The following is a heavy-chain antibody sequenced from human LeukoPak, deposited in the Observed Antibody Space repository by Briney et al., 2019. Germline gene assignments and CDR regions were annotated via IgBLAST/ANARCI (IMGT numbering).Heavy chain of an antibody. D-gene: IGHD2-15*01. J-gene: IGHJ4*02. CDR3: ARGPRDIVVVDAHYFDY. V-gene: IGHV3-30-3*01. Sequence: GGSLRLSCAASGFTFSSYAMHWVRQAPGKGLEWVAIISYDGSNKYYADSVKGRFTISRDNSKNTLYLQMNSLGAGDTAVYYCARGPRDIVVVDAHYFDYWGQGTLVTVSS. CDR2: ISYDGSNK. CDR1: GFTFSSYA.